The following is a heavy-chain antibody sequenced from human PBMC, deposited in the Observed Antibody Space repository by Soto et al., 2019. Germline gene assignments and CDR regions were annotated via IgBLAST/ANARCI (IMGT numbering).Heavy chain of an antibody. CDR2: ISGSGGST. CDR1: GFTFSSYA. Sequence: GGSLRLSCAASGFTFSSYAMSWVRQAPGKGLEWVSAISGSGGSTYYADSVKGRFTISRDNSKNTLYLQMNSLRAEDTAVYYCAKLGDDFWSGYFSGYFDYWGQGTLVTVS. V-gene: IGHV3-23*01. J-gene: IGHJ4*02. D-gene: IGHD3-3*01. CDR3: AKLGDDFWSGYFSGYFDY.